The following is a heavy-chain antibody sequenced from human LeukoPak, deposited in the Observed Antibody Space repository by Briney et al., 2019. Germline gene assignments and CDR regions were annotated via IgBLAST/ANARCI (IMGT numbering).Heavy chain of an antibody. CDR2: INPNSGDT. V-gene: IGHV1-2*02. J-gene: IGHJ5*02. D-gene: IGHD2-21*02. CDR1: GYTFTGYS. Sequence: ASVMVSCNASGYTFTGYSIHWVRQAPGQGLEWMGCINPNSGDTNYPQKFQDRVTLSRDTSISTAYMELTDLRSDDTAMYYCARPNGDYYNWFDPWGQGTLVTVSS. CDR3: ARPNGDYYNWFDP.